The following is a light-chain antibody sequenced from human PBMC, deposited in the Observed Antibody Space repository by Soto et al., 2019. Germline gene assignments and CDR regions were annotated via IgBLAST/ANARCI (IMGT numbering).Light chain of an antibody. Sequence: QSALTQPASVSGSPGQSITISCTGTIRDLGTYNYVSWYQQHPGKAPRLMIFEVSHRPSGVSTRFSGSKSGYTASLTISGLLPEDEADYYCSSYTSDSTWVFGGGTQLTVL. CDR2: EVS. CDR3: SSYTSDSTWV. CDR1: IRDLGTYNY. J-gene: IGLJ7*01. V-gene: IGLV2-14*03.